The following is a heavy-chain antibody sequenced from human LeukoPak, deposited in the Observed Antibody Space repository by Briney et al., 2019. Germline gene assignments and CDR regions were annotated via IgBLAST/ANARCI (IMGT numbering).Heavy chain of an antibody. CDR2: IWHDGGTT. Sequence: PGGSLRLSCAASGFTFSSHSMHWVRQAPGKGLEWVGIIWHDGGTTYYGDSVRGRFTISRDNSKNTLDLQMSSLRDGDTAVYFRVRSQSAVTYDAWGQGTLVTVSS. D-gene: IGHD3-16*01. V-gene: IGHV3-33*01. CDR3: VRSQSAVTYDA. J-gene: IGHJ5*02. CDR1: GFTFSSHS.